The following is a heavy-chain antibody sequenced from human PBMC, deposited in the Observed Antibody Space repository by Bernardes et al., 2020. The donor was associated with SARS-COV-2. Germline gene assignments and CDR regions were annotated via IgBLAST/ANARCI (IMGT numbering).Heavy chain of an antibody. CDR3: TTNPNYSFDY. CDR1: GYTFSLPW. Sequence: VGSLFLSCAGSGYTFSLPWMTWVRQAPGKGLAWVANIKPDGSEKYYVDSVKGRFTTSRDNAKSTLYLQMNNLRAEDTAVYYCTTNPNYSFDYWGQGTLVTVSS. J-gene: IGHJ4*02. D-gene: IGHD1-1*01. V-gene: IGHV3-7*03. CDR2: IKPDGSEK.